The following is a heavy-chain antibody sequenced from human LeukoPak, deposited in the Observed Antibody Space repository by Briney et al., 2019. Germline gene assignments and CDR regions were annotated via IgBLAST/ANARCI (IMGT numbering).Heavy chain of an antibody. V-gene: IGHV5-51*01. CDR3: ARQNTNYDLDY. J-gene: IGHJ4*02. CDR2: IYHGDSDT. Sequence: GESLKISCKGSGYSFTTYWIGWVRQMPGKGLEWMGIIYHGDSDTRYSPSFQGQVTISADKSISTAYLQWSSLKASDTGMYYCARQNTNYDLDYWGQGTLVTVSS. CDR1: GYSFTTYW. D-gene: IGHD4-11*01.